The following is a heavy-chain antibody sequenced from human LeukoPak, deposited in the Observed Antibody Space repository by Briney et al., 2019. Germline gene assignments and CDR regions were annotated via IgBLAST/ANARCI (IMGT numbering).Heavy chain of an antibody. CDR3: AREGPRGNSQFDY. Sequence: GGSLRLSCAASGFTFSSYGVHWVRQAPGKGLEWVALIWYDGSNKYYADSVKGRLTISRDNSKNTLYLQMNSLRAEDTAVYYCAREGPRGNSQFDYWGQGTLVTVSS. D-gene: IGHD2/OR15-2a*01. V-gene: IGHV3-33*01. CDR1: GFTFSSYG. CDR2: IWYDGSNK. J-gene: IGHJ4*02.